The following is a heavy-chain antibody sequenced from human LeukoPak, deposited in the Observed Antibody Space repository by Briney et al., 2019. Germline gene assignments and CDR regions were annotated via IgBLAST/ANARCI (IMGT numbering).Heavy chain of an antibody. CDR1: GFSFSSYA. V-gene: IGHV3-23*01. CDR3: ASHTYYYGSGSHGTLSNWFDP. D-gene: IGHD3-10*01. J-gene: IGHJ5*02. Sequence: PGGSLRLSCAASGFSFSSYAMTWARQAPVKGLEWVSAISGDGTRTYYADSVKGRFTISRDNSKNTLYLQMNSLRAEDTAAYYCASHTYYYGSGSHGTLSNWFDPWGQGTLVTVSS. CDR2: ISGDGTRT.